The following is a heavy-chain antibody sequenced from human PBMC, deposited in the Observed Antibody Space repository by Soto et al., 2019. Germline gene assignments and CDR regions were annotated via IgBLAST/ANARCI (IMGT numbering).Heavy chain of an antibody. Sequence: QMQLVQSGAEVKKTGSSVTVSCKALGNTFTYRYLHWVRQAPGQALEWMGWITPVCGDVHYAQKFQERVTITRDRSINTAYMQMSSLRSEDTAMYFCAGGGAGSGPFTWELPDHWGQGTLVTVSS. CDR3: AGGGAGSGPFTWELPDH. D-gene: IGHD1-26*01. CDR2: ITPVCGDV. CDR1: GNTFTYRY. J-gene: IGHJ4*02. V-gene: IGHV1-45*02.